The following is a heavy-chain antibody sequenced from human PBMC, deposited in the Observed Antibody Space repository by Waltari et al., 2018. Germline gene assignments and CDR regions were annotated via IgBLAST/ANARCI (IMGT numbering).Heavy chain of an antibody. CDR1: GYTFTSYA. J-gene: IGHJ4*02. Sequence: QVQLVQSGAEVKKPGASVKVSCQASGYTFTSYAMHWVRQAPGQRLEWMGWINAGNGNTKYSQKFQGRVTITRDTSASTAYMELSSLRSEDTAVYYCARDREWEPFYYFDYWGQGTLVTVSS. V-gene: IGHV1-3*01. CDR3: ARDREWEPFYYFDY. D-gene: IGHD1-26*01. CDR2: INAGNGNT.